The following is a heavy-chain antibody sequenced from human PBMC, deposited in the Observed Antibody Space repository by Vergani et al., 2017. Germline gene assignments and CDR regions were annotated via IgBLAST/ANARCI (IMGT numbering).Heavy chain of an antibody. J-gene: IGHJ6*02. CDR1: GGTFSSYT. CDR3: ARDLGRSRVNSHYGMGV. V-gene: IGHV1-69*09. D-gene: IGHD4-23*01. CDR2: IVPILDRK. Sequence: QVQVVQSGAEVKKSGASVKVSCKSSGGTFSSYTFIWVRLAPGQGLDWMGSIVPILDRKEYAQKFQGRVAITADTSTSTVYMELSSLRSEDTAVYYCARDLGRSRVNSHYGMGVWGQGTTVTVSS.